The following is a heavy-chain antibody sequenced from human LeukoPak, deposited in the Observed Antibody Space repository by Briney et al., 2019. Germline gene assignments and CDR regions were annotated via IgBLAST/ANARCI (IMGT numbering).Heavy chain of an antibody. Sequence: GGSLRLSCAASGFTSSTYWMSWVRQAPGKGLEWVARIKQDGSETYYVDSVKGRFTLSRDNAKNSLYLQMNSLRADDTAVYYCARGSSTAYYGFFDYWGQGTLVTVSS. CDR2: IKQDGSET. J-gene: IGHJ4*02. V-gene: IGHV3-7*04. D-gene: IGHD3-9*01. CDR1: GFTSSTYW. CDR3: ARGSSTAYYGFFDY.